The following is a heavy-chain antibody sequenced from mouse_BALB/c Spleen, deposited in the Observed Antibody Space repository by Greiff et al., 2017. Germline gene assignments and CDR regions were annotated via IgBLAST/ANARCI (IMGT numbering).Heavy chain of an antibody. J-gene: IGHJ1*01. D-gene: IGHD4-1*01. V-gene: IGHV10-1*02. CDR3: VRLGLYWYFDV. CDR1: GFTFNTYA. CDR2: IRSKSNNYAT. Sequence: EVQVVESGGGLVQPKGSLKLSCAASGFTFNTYAMNWVRQAPGKGLEWVARIRSKSNNYATYYADSVKDRFTISRDDSQSMLYLQMNNLKTEDTAMYYCVRLGLYWYFDVWGAGTTVTVSS.